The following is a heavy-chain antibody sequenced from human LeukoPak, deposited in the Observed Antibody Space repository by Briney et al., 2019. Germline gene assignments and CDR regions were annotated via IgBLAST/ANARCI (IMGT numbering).Heavy chain of an antibody. D-gene: IGHD2-2*01. Sequence: ASVKVSCKASGYTFTSYGISWVRQAPGQGLEWMGWINPNSGGTNYAQNFQGRVTMTRDTSISTAYMELSRLRSDDTAVYYCARDSLGYCSSVSCMLLDFWGQGTLVTVSS. V-gene: IGHV1-2*02. CDR2: INPNSGGT. CDR1: GYTFTSYG. J-gene: IGHJ4*02. CDR3: ARDSLGYCSSVSCMLLDF.